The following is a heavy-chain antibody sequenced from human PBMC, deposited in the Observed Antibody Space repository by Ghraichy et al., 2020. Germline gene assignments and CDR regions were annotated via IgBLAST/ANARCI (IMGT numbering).Heavy chain of an antibody. J-gene: IGHJ4*02. CDR2: IYHSGST. D-gene: IGHD1-7*01. Sequence: SETLSLTCAVSGGSISSSNWWSWVRQPPGKGLEWIGEIYHSGSTNYNPSLKSRVTISVDKSKNQFSLKLSSVTAADTAVYYCARVASGTEGLPCDYWGQGTLVTVSS. CDR3: ARVASGTEGLPCDY. CDR1: GGSISSSNW. V-gene: IGHV4-4*02.